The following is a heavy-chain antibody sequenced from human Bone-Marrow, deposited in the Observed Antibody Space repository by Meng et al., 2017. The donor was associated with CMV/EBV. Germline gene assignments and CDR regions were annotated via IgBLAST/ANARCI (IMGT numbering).Heavy chain of an antibody. D-gene: IGHD2-15*01. CDR2: IYYSGST. Sequence: SETLSLTCTVSGGSISSYYWSWIRQPPGKGLEWIGYIYYSGSTYYNPSLKSRVTISVDTSKNQFSLKLSPVTAADTAVYYCARDSTRIDYGMDVWGQGTTVTVSS. V-gene: IGHV4-30-4*08. J-gene: IGHJ6*02. CDR3: ARDSTRIDYGMDV. CDR1: GGSISSYY.